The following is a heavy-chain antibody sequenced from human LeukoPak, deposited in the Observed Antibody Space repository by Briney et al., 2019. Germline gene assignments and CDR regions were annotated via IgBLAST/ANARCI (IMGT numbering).Heavy chain of an antibody. CDR3: ARVRNYVR. V-gene: IGHV4-34*01. Sequence: PSETLSLTCAVYGGSFSGYYWSWIRQPPGKGLEWIGEVNHSGGTNYNPSLKSRVTISVDKSKNQFSLKLTSVTAADTAVYYCARVRNYVRWGQGTLVTVSS. CDR2: VNHSGGT. D-gene: IGHD3-10*02. CDR1: GGSFSGYY. J-gene: IGHJ4*02.